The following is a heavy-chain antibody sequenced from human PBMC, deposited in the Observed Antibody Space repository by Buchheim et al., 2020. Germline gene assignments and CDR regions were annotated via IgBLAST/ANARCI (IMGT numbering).Heavy chain of an antibody. CDR3: ARGSVTVDY. Sequence: QVQLVQSGAEVKMPGASVTVSCKSSGYNFTTYGITWVRQAPGQGLEWLGWVSAYNGRTEYAQMVQGRVTMTTDTSTSTAYMELRSLRSDDMAVYYCARGSVTVDYWGQGTL. V-gene: IGHV1-18*03. D-gene: IGHD4-11*01. CDR1: GYNFTTYG. CDR2: VSAYNGRT. J-gene: IGHJ4*02.